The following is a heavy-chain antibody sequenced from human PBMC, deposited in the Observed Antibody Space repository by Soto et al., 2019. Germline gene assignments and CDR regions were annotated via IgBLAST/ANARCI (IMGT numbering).Heavy chain of an antibody. Sequence: QVQLQESGPGLVKPSGTLSLTCAVSGGSISSSNWWSWVRQPPGKGLEWIGEIYHSGSTNYNPSLLSRVTIXXDXSXXQFSLQVRSLPAADTAVYHRARWGASSSWYNGMRVCGQRTKVTVSS. CDR1: GGSISSSNW. CDR3: ARWGASSSWYNGMRV. J-gene: IGHJ6*02. CDR2: IYHSGST. D-gene: IGHD6-13*01. V-gene: IGHV4-4*02.